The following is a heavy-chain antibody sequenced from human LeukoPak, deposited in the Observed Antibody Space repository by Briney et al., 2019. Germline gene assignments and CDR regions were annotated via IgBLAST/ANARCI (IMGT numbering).Heavy chain of an antibody. CDR1: GGSISGSNYY. D-gene: IGHD6-13*01. J-gene: IGHJ5*02. Sequence: SETLSLTCSVSGGSISGSNYYWGWIRQSPGKGLEWIGSIYYSGSTYHNPSLKSRVTISVDTSKNQFSLKLSSVTAADTAVYYCARRIGYSSPLFDPWGQGTLVTVSS. V-gene: IGHV4-39*01. CDR2: IYYSGST. CDR3: ARRIGYSSPLFDP.